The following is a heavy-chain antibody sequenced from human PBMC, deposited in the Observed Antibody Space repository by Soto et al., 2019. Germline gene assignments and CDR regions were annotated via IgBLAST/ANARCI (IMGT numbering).Heavy chain of an antibody. V-gene: IGHV4-61*01. CDR2: IYYSGSA. CDR1: GDSVTSVSDY. Sequence: TETLSLTCTVSGDSVTSVSDYWSWIRQPPGKGLEWIGYIYYSGSADYSPSLGSRVTISIDTSKNQFSLKLTSVTAADTAVYYCARGVGFGYYYYHMDLWGQGTTVTVSS. D-gene: IGHD3-10*01. J-gene: IGHJ6*02. CDR3: ARGVGFGYYYYHMDL.